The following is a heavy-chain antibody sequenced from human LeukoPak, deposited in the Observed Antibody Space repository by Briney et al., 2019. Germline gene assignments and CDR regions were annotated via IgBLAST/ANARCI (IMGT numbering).Heavy chain of an antibody. CDR3: AREGYCSGGSCYSGGHYYGMDV. CDR1: GFTFSSHS. J-gene: IGHJ6*02. CDR2: ISSSSSYI. Sequence: GGSLRLSCAASGFTFSSHSMNWVRQAPGKGLEWVSSISSSSSYIYYADLVKGRFTISRDNAKNSLYLQMNSLRAEDTAVYYCAREGYCSGGSCYSGGHYYGMDVWGQGTTVTVSS. V-gene: IGHV3-21*01. D-gene: IGHD2-15*01.